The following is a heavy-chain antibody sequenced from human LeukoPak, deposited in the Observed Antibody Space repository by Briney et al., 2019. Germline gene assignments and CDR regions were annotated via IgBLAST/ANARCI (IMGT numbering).Heavy chain of an antibody. Sequence: SETLSLTCTVSGGSISSYYWSLIRQPAGKGLEWIGRIYTSGSTNYNPSLKSRVTMSVDTSKNQFSLKLSSVTAADTAVYYCARGPRGAAAGSMVYFDYWGQGTLVTVSS. CDR3: ARGPRGAAAGSMVYFDY. CDR2: IYTSGST. V-gene: IGHV4-4*07. J-gene: IGHJ4*02. D-gene: IGHD6-13*01. CDR1: GGSISSYY.